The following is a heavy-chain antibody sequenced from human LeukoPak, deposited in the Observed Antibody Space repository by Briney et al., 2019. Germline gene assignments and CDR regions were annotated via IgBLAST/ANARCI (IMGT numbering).Heavy chain of an antibody. CDR2: ISYDGSNK. D-gene: IGHD6-13*01. CDR1: GFTFSSYA. J-gene: IGHJ4*02. V-gene: IGHV3-30*04. Sequence: GGSLRLSCAASGFTFSSYAMHWVRQAPGKGLEWVAVISYDGSNKYYADSVKGRFTISRDNSKNALYLQMNSLRAEDTAVYFCASDRHLAAAGYFDCWGQGTLVTVST. CDR3: ASDRHLAAAGYFDC.